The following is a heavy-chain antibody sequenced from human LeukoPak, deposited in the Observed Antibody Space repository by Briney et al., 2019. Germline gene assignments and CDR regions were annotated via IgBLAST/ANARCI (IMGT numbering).Heavy chain of an antibody. CDR2: ISWNSGSI. Sequence: GGSLRLSCAASGFTFDDYAMHWVRHAPGEGLEWVSGISWNSGSIGYADSVKGRFTISRDNAKNSLYLQMYSLRAEDTALYYCAKDITSGWPAEYFQHWGQGTLVTVSS. D-gene: IGHD6-19*01. CDR1: GFTFDDYA. V-gene: IGHV3-9*01. CDR3: AKDITSGWPAEYFQH. J-gene: IGHJ1*01.